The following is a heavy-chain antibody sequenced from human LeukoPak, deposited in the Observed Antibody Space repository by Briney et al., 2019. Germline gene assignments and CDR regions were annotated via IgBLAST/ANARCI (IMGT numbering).Heavy chain of an antibody. D-gene: IGHD3-22*01. CDR3: AKRDYSDSNTYSPLFDC. CDR2: ISGSGGTT. J-gene: IGHJ4*02. V-gene: IGHV3-23*01. Sequence: GSLRLSCAASGFTFGTYAMSWVRQAPGKGLEWVSGISGSGGTTVYADSVKSRFTISRDNSKSSLFLQMNSLRAEDTAVYYCAKRDYSDSNTYSPLFDCWGQGTLVTVSS. CDR1: GFTFGTYA.